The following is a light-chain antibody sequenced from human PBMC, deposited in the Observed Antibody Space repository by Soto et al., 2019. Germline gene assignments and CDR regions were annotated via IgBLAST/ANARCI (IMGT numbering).Light chain of an antibody. V-gene: IGKV3-20*01. J-gene: IGKJ4*01. CDR3: HHYGSSPLN. Sequence: EIVLTQSPGTLFLSTGERATLSCRASQSIRSNFLARYQQKPGQTPRLLIFAAYSLATGIPARVSGSGSGTDFSVTISRLETEEFAVEYCHHYGSSPLNFGGGTKVEIK. CDR2: AAY. CDR1: QSIRSNF.